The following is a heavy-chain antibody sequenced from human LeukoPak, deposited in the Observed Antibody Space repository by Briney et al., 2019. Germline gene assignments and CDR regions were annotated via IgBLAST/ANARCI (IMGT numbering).Heavy chain of an antibody. CDR3: ARGAAAADY. D-gene: IGHD6-13*01. CDR1: GFTFTSYG. V-gene: IGHV3-33*01. CDR2: IWYDGSNK. Sequence: QPGRSLRLSCAPSGFTFTSYGMHWVRQAPGKGLEWVAVIWYDGSNKYYADSVKGRFTISRDNSKNTLYLQMNSLRAEDTAGYYCARGAAAADYWGQGTLVTVSS. J-gene: IGHJ4*02.